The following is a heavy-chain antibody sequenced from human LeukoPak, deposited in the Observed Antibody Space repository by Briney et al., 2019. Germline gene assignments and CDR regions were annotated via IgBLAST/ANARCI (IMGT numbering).Heavy chain of an antibody. J-gene: IGHJ4*02. Sequence: SETLSLTCTVSGGSMSSHYWSWIRQPPGKGLEWIGYIYYRGDANYNPSLQSRLIILVDTSKNQFSLKLSSVTAADTAVYYCARFPYYYDSTRDYWGQGTLVTVSS. V-gene: IGHV4-59*11. CDR2: IYYRGDA. D-gene: IGHD3-22*01. CDR1: GGSMSSHY. CDR3: ARFPYYYDSTRDY.